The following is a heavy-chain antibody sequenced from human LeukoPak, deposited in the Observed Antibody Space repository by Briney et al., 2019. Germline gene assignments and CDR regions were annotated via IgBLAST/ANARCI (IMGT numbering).Heavy chain of an antibody. J-gene: IGHJ4*02. CDR3: ARVYWVYYFDY. D-gene: IGHD2-8*02. Sequence: SETLSLTCTVSGYSISSVYYWGWIRQPPGKGLEWIGSIYHSGSTYYNPSRKSRVTISVDTSKNQFSLKLSSVTAADTAVYYCARVYWVYYFDYWGQGTLVTVSS. V-gene: IGHV4-38-2*02. CDR2: IYHSGST. CDR1: GYSISSVYY.